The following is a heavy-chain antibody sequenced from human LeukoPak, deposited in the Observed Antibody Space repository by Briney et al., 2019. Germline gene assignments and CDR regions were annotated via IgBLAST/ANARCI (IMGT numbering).Heavy chain of an antibody. V-gene: IGHV1-2*02. Sequence: ASVKVSCKASGYTFTGYYMHWVRQAPGQGLEWMGWINPNSGGTNYAQKFQGRVTMTRDTSISTAYMELSRLRSDDTAVYYCARDTNYVWGSYDYWGQGTLVTVSS. CDR1: GYTFTGYY. CDR3: ARDTNYVWGSYDY. J-gene: IGHJ4*02. D-gene: IGHD3-16*01. CDR2: INPNSGGT.